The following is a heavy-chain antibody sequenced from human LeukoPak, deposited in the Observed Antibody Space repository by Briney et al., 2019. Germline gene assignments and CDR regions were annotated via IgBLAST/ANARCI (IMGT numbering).Heavy chain of an antibody. CDR1: GFTLSSYE. CDR2: IDYSGGSS. V-gene: IGHV3-23*01. Sequence: PGGSLSLSCTVSGFTLSSYEMSWIRQAPGKGLEWVSSIDYSGGSSCYADSVKGRLTISRDDSKNTLYLQLNSLRAEDTAVYYCAIFHIGTSWPEYFQHWGQGTLVTVSS. D-gene: IGHD6-13*01. CDR3: AIFHIGTSWPEYFQH. J-gene: IGHJ1*01.